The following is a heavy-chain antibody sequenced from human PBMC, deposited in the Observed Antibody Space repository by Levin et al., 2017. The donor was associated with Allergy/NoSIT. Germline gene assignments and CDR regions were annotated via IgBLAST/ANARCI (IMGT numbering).Heavy chain of an antibody. CDR1: GFTFSTYG. J-gene: IGHJ3*01. D-gene: IGHD3-10*01. Sequence: GGSLRLSCTVSGFTFSTYGMHWVRQTPDKGLEWVAIISNDGRDKHYGDSVKGRFTISRDNSMNTLYLQMNSLRPEDTAIYYCAKGYYGSGGDAFDFWGQGTVVAVSS. CDR3: AKGYYGSGGDAFDF. CDR2: ISNDGRDK. V-gene: IGHV3-30*18.